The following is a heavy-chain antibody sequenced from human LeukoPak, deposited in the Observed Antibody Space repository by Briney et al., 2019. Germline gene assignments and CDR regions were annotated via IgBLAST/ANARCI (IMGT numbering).Heavy chain of an antibody. CDR1: GYSFTNYW. CDR2: IYPGDSGT. V-gene: IGHV5-51*01. D-gene: IGHD5-24*01. Sequence: GESLKISCKGSGYSFTNYWIGWVRQMPGKGLEWTGIIYPGDSGTRYSPSFQGQVTISADKSISTAYLQWSSLKASDTAMYYCARHRDVAFDYWGQGTLVTVSS. CDR3: ARHRDVAFDY. J-gene: IGHJ4*02.